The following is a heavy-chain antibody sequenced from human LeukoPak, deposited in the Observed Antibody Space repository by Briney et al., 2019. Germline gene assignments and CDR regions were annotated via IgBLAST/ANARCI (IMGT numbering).Heavy chain of an antibody. CDR1: GGTFSSYA. D-gene: IGHD6-13*01. V-gene: IGHV1-69*13. CDR2: IIPIFGTA. Sequence: ASVKVSCKASGGTFSSYAISWVRQAPGQGLEWMGGIIPIFGTANYAQKFQGRVTITADESTSTAYMELSSLRAEDTAVYYCAKDPRATYSSSWYRGYAFDYWGQGTLVTVSS. CDR3: AKDPRATYSSSWYRGYAFDY. J-gene: IGHJ4*02.